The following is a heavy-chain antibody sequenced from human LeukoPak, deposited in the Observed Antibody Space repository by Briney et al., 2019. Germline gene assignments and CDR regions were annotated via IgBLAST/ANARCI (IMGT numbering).Heavy chain of an antibody. CDR3: GKKLRGVCSSTNCPKGDCFPP. CDR1: GFTFSSYA. D-gene: IGHD2-2*01. V-gene: IGHV3-23*01. J-gene: IGHJ5*02. Sequence: GGSLRLSCAASGFTFSSYAMHWVRQAPGKGLEWVSVISGSGGTTYYADSVKGRFTTSRDNSKNTLYLQMNSLRAEDTAVYYCGKKLRGVCSSTNCPKGDCFPPGGQGTLVPVPS. CDR2: ISGSGGTT.